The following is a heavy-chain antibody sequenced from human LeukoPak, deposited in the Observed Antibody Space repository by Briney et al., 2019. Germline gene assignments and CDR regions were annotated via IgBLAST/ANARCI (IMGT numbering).Heavy chain of an antibody. V-gene: IGHV1-69*06. J-gene: IGHJ4*02. CDR1: GYTFTGYY. CDR2: IIPIFGTA. D-gene: IGHD2-21*02. CDR3: ARVHSAYCGGDCYRFDY. Sequence: ASVKVSCKASGYTFTGYYMHWVRQAPGQGLEWMGGIIPIFGTANYAQKFQGRVTITADKSTSTAYMELSSLRSEDTAVYYCARVHSAYCGGDCYRFDYWGQGTLVTVSS.